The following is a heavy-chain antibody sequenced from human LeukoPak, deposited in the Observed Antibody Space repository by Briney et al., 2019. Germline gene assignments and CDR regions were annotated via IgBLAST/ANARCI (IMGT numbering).Heavy chain of an antibody. CDR1: GYTFTTYG. J-gene: IGHJ4*02. Sequence: ASVKVSCKPSGYTFTTYGISWVRQAPGQGLEWLGWISASNDNTNYAQKLQGRVTMTTDTSTSTAYMELRSLRSDDTAVYYCARDSGYDPIDYWGQGTLVTVSS. CDR2: ISASNDNT. CDR3: ARDSGYDPIDY. D-gene: IGHD5-12*01. V-gene: IGHV1-18*01.